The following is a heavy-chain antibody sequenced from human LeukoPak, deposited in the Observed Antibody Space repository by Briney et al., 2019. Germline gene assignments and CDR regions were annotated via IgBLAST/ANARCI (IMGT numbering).Heavy chain of an antibody. V-gene: IGHV4-59*01. D-gene: IGHD1-26*01. J-gene: IGHJ4*02. CDR3: ARGRVSGSYLRAFNY. Sequence: PSETLSLTCTVSGGSISSYYWSWIRQPPGKGLEWIGYIYYTGSTNYNTSLKSRATISVHTSKNQFSLNLSSVTAADTAVYYCARGRVSGSYLRAFNYWGQGTLVTVSS. CDR1: GGSISSYY. CDR2: IYYTGST.